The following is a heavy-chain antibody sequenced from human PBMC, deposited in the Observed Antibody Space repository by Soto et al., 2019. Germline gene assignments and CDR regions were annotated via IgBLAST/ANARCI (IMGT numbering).Heavy chain of an antibody. Sequence: LRLSCAASGFTFSSYAMHWVRQAPGKGLEWVAVISYDGSNKYYADSVKGRFTISRDNSKNTLYLQMNSLRAEDTAVYYCAKVKGTVTINYFDYWGQGTLVTVSS. CDR3: AKVKGTVTINYFDY. CDR2: ISYDGSNK. D-gene: IGHD4-17*01. V-gene: IGHV3-30-3*01. J-gene: IGHJ4*02. CDR1: GFTFSSYA.